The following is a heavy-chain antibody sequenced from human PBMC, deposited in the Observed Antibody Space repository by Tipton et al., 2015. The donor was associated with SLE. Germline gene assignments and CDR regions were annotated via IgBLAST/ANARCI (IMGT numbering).Heavy chain of an antibody. CDR2: IRYDGSNK. Sequence: SLRLSCAASGFTFSSYAMNWVRQAPGKGLEWVAFIRYDGSNKYYADSEKGRFTISRDNSKNTLYLQMNSLRAEDSAVYYCAKPSYYYDSSVGPAFDYWGQGTLVTVSS. CDR1: GFTFSSYA. J-gene: IGHJ4*02. D-gene: IGHD3-22*01. CDR3: AKPSYYYDSSVGPAFDY. V-gene: IGHV3-30*02.